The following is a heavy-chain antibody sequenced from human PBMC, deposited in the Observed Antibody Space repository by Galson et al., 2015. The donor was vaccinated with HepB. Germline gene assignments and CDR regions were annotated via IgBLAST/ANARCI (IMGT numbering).Heavy chain of an antibody. CDR2: IDPSDSYT. V-gene: IGHV5-10-1*01. CDR1: GYSFTSYW. J-gene: IGHJ2*01. CDR3: ARHWAITMIVVVITLDWYFDL. Sequence: QSGAEVKKPGESLRISCKGSGYSFTSYWISWVRQMPGKGLEWMGRIDPSDSYTNYSPSFQGHVTISADKSISTAYLQWSSLKASDTAMYYCARHWAITMIVVVITLDWYFDLWGRGTLVTVSS. D-gene: IGHD3-22*01.